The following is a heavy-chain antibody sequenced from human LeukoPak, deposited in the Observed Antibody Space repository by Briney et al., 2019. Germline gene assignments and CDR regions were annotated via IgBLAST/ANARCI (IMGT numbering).Heavy chain of an antibody. CDR1: GGSISSYY. CDR3: ARGDGYSVDY. CDR2: IYYSGST. D-gene: IGHD5-24*01. V-gene: IGHV4-59*01. Sequence: SETLSPTCTVSGGSISSYYWSWIRQPPGKGLEWIGYIYYSGSTNYNPSLKSRVTISVDTSKNQFSLKLSSVTAADTAVYYCARGDGYSVDYWGQGTLVTVSS. J-gene: IGHJ4*02.